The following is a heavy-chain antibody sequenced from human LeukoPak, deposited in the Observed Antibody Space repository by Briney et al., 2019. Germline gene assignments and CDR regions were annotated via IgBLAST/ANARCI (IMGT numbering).Heavy chain of an antibody. V-gene: IGHV1-69*05. CDR1: GGTFSSYA. D-gene: IGHD3-22*01. J-gene: IGHJ6*03. Sequence: KISFKASGGTFSSYAISWVRQAPGQGLEWMGRIIPIFGTANYSQKFQGRVTITTDESTSTAYMEPSSLRSEDTAVYYCARDPQVYYDSSGYYYYYYMDVWGKGTTVTVSS. CDR3: ARDPQVYYDSSGYYYYYYMDV. CDR2: IIPIFGTA.